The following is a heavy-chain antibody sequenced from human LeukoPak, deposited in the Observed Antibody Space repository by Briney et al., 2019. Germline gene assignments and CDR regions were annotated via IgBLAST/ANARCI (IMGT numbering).Heavy chain of an antibody. CDR1: GGSISSSSYY. Sequence: SETLSLTCTVSGGSISSSSYYWGWIRQPPGKGLEWIANIYYSGSTYSNPSLKSRVTISMDTSNNQFSLKLSSVTAADTAVYYCARESRGSSWSGGFDYWGQGTLVTVSS. CDR3: ARESRGSSWSGGFDY. CDR2: IYYSGST. D-gene: IGHD6-13*01. V-gene: IGHV4-39*07. J-gene: IGHJ4*02.